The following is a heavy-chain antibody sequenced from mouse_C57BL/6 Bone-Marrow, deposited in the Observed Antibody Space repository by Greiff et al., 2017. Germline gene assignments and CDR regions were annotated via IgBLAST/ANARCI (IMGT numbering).Heavy chain of an antibody. CDR3: ARDYGSSYWYFDV. CDR1: GYTFTSYD. D-gene: IGHD1-1*01. Sequence: QVHVKQSGPELVKPGASVKLSCKASGYTFTSYDINWVKQRPGQGLAWIGWIYPRDGSTKYNEKFKGKATLTVATSSSTAYLELHSLTSEDSAVYFCARDYGSSYWYFDVWGTGTTVTVSS. V-gene: IGHV1-85*01. CDR2: IYPRDGST. J-gene: IGHJ1*03.